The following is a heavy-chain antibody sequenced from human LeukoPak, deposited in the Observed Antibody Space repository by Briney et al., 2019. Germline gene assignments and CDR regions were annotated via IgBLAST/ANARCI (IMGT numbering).Heavy chain of an antibody. Sequence: PSETLSLTCTVSGGSISSGTYYWSWIRQPAGKGLEWIGRIYTSGSTNYNPSLESRVTISIDTSKNQFSLKLSSVTAADTAVYYCARSGYYQLDYWGQGTLVTVSS. CDR3: ARSGYYQLDY. D-gene: IGHD3-22*01. CDR1: GGSISSGTYY. CDR2: IYTSGST. V-gene: IGHV4-61*02. J-gene: IGHJ4*02.